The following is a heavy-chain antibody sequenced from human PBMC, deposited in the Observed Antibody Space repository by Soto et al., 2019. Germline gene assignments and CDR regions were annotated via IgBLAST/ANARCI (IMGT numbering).Heavy chain of an antibody. CDR3: ARDPPGRITIFSDPPDTDY. D-gene: IGHD3-9*01. Sequence: GASVKVSCKASGGTFSSYAISWVRQAPGQGLEWMGGIIPIFGTANYAQKFQGRVTITADESTSTAYMELSSLRSEDTAVYYCARDPPGRITIFSDPPDTDYWGQGTLVTVSS. CDR1: GGTFSSYA. J-gene: IGHJ4*02. CDR2: IIPIFGTA. V-gene: IGHV1-69*13.